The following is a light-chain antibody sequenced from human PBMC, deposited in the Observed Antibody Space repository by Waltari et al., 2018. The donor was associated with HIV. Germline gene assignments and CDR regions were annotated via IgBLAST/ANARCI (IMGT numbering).Light chain of an antibody. J-gene: IGLJ2*01. CDR3: SSYTSSSTVV. Sequence: QSALTQPASVSGSPGQSITISCTGTSSDVGGYNYVSWYQQHPGKAPKLMIYDVSNRPSGVSIRFSGSKSGNTASLTISGLQAEDEADYYCSSYTSSSTVVCGGGTKLTVL. V-gene: IGLV2-14*03. CDR1: SSDVGGYNY. CDR2: DVS.